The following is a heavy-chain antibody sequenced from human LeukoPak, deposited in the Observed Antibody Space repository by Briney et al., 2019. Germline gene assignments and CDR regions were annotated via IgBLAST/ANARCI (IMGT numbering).Heavy chain of an antibody. V-gene: IGHV3-74*01. CDR1: GFTFSSYW. J-gene: IGHJ4*02. D-gene: IGHD5-12*01. CDR2: INSDGSST. CDR3: ARGESGYSGYDYGY. Sequence: PGGSLRLSCAASGFTFSSYWIHWVRQAPGKGLVWVSRINSDGSSTSYADSVKGRFTISRDNAKNTLYLQMNSLRAEDTAVYYCARGESGYSGYDYGYWGQGTLVTVSS.